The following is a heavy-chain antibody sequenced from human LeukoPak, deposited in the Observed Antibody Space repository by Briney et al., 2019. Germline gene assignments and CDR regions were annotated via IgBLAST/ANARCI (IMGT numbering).Heavy chain of an antibody. CDR2: IYYSGST. CDR1: GGPISSYY. Sequence: PSETLSLTCTVSGGPISSYYWSWIRQPPGKGLEWIGYIYYSGSTNYNPPLKSRVTISVDTSKNQFSLKLSSVTAADTAVYYCARGGGDTAMVTFYFDYWGQGTLVTVSS. V-gene: IGHV4-59*01. CDR3: ARGGGDTAMVTFYFDY. D-gene: IGHD5-18*01. J-gene: IGHJ4*02.